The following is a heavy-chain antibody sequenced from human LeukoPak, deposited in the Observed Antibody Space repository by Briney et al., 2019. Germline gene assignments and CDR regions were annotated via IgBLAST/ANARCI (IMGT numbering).Heavy chain of an antibody. J-gene: IGHJ5*02. CDR3: ARHGLEQWLTPVNWFDP. D-gene: IGHD6-19*01. CDR2: IYYSGST. Sequence: PSETLSLTCTDSGGSISSSSYYWGWIRQPPGKGLEWIGSIYYSGSTYYNPSLKSRVTISVDTSKNQFSLKLSSVTAADTAVYYCARHGLEQWLTPVNWFDPWGQGTLVTVSS. V-gene: IGHV4-39*01. CDR1: GGSISSSSYY.